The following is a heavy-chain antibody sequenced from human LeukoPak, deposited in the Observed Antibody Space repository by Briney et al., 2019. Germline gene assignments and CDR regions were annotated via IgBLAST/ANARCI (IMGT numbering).Heavy chain of an antibody. J-gene: IGHJ4*02. V-gene: IGHV3-23*01. D-gene: IGHD6-19*01. CDR3: AKDHGTAVAGFYY. CDR1: GFSLSTYG. Sequence: GASLRLSCAASGFSLSTYGVSWVRQPPGKGLEWASGITGTGGSTYYADSVKGRFTVSRDTSKNTLYLQMNSLRAEDTAIYYCAKDHGTAVAGFYYWGQGTLVTVSS. CDR2: ITGTGGST.